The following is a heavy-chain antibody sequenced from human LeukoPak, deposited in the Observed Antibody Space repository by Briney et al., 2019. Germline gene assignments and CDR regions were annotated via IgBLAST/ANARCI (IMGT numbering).Heavy chain of an antibody. V-gene: IGHV3-23*01. J-gene: IGHJ4*02. CDR1: GFTFSNYA. D-gene: IGHD3-3*02. Sequence: GGSLRLSCAASGFTFSNYAMSWVRQAPGKGLEWVSAISASGGRTYYADSMKGRFTISRDNSKNPLYLQMSSPTAEDTAVYYCAKELAYWGQGTLVTVSS. CDR2: ISASGGRT. CDR3: AKELAY.